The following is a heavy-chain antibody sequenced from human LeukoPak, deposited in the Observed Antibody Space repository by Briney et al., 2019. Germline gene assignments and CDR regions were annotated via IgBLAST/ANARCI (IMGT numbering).Heavy chain of an antibody. D-gene: IGHD3-10*01. CDR1: GFTFSSYA. CDR2: ISGSGGRT. CDR3: ACSITMVRGADWYIDY. Sequence: QPGGSLRLSCAASGFTFSSYAMSWVRQAPGKGLGWDSAISGSGGRTYYADSVKGRFTISRDNSKNTLYLQMSSLRAEDTAVYYCACSITMVRGADWYIDYWGQGTLVTVSS. J-gene: IGHJ4*02. V-gene: IGHV3-23*01.